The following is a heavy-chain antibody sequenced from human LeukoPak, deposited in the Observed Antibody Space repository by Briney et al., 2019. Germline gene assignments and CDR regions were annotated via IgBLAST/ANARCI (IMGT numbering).Heavy chain of an antibody. D-gene: IGHD5-18*01. CDR2: ISAYNGNT. CDR3: ARGRSPMVTHYYYYYMDV. J-gene: IGHJ6*03. CDR1: GYTFTSYG. V-gene: IGHV1-18*01. Sequence: GASVKVSCKASGYTFTSYGISWVRQAPGQGLEWMGWISAYNGNTNYAQKLQGRVTMTTDTSTSTAYMELRSLRSDDTAVYYCARGRSPMVTHYYYYYMDVWGKGTTVTVSS.